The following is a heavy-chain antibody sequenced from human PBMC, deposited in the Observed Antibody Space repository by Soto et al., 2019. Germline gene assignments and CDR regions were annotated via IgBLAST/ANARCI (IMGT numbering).Heavy chain of an antibody. CDR2: TRNKVNGYTT. CDR1: GFRFSDYY. CDR3: ARGSRSFDS. J-gene: IGHJ4*01. V-gene: IGHV3-72*01. Sequence: GGSLRLSCAASGFRFSDYYMEWVRQAPGKGLEWVGLTRNKVNGYTTEYGASVRGRFTISRDDSKDSLYLQMDSLTTEDTAVYYCARGSRSFDSWGPGTVVTVSS.